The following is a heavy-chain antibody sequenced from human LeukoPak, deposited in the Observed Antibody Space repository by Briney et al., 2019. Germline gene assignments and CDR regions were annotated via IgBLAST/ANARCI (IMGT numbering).Heavy chain of an antibody. V-gene: IGHV4-39*01. CDR2: IQYRGNI. J-gene: IGHJ5*02. Sequence: SETLSLTCTVSGDSIGSSSYNWGWIRQSPGKGLEWIGSIQYRGNIHFNPSLKSRVTISADTSKNQFSLKLSSVTAADTAVYYCARLQVYYDFWSGYSTTHDWFDPWGQGTLVTVSS. CDR1: GDSIGSSSYN. CDR3: ARLQVYYDFWSGYSTTHDWFDP. D-gene: IGHD3-3*01.